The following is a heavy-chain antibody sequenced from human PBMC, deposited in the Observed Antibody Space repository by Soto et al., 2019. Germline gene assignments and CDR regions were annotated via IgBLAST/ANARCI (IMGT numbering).Heavy chain of an antibody. V-gene: IGHV4-61*01. CDR2: IYYSGST. Sequence: PSETLSLTCTVSGGSVSSGSYYWSWIRQPPGKGLEWIGYIYYSGSTHYNPSLKSRVTISVDTSKNQFSLKLSSVTAADTAVYYCARGYSYGSYYFDYWGQGTLVTVSS. J-gene: IGHJ4*02. CDR1: GGSVSSGSYY. CDR3: ARGYSYGSYYFDY. D-gene: IGHD5-18*01.